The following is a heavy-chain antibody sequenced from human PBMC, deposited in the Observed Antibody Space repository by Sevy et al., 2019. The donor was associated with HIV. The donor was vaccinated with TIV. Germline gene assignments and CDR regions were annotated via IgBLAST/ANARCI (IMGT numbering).Heavy chain of an antibody. CDR3: ARYCSGGSCNYYYYGMDV. J-gene: IGHJ6*02. D-gene: IGHD2-15*01. Sequence: GGSLRLSCAASGITFSSYSMNWVRQAPGKGLEWVSSISSSSSYIYYADSVKGRFTISRDNAKNSLYLQMNSLRAEDTAVYYCARYCSGGSCNYYYYGMDVWGQGTTVTVSS. V-gene: IGHV3-21*01. CDR1: GITFSSYS. CDR2: ISSSSSYI.